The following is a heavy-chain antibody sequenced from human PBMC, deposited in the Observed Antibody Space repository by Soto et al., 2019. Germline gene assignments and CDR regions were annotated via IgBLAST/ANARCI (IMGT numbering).Heavy chain of an antibody. J-gene: IGHJ4*02. Sequence: EVQLVESGGGLVQPGGSLRLSCAASGFTCTNYWMSWVRQAPGKGLEWVANMNQAGSEEYYVDSVKGRFTISRDNAKNSLSLQMNSLRAEDTAVYYCVRAVGGSDPFWGQGALVTVSS. D-gene: IGHD3-16*02. CDR1: GFTCTNYW. V-gene: IGHV3-7*04. CDR3: VRAVGGSDPF. CDR2: MNQAGSEE.